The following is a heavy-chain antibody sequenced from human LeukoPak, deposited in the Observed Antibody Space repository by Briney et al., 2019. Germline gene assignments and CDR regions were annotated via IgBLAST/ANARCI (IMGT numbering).Heavy chain of an antibody. CDR3: ARPLSSNCRIDP. CDR1: GFTFSSYW. CDR2: INFDGSST. V-gene: IGHV3-74*01. D-gene: IGHD1-1*01. Sequence: GGSLRLSCAASGFTFSSYWMHWVRQAPGKGLVWVSRINFDGSSTTYADSVKGRFTISRDNAKNTLYLPMNSLRVENTAVYYCARPLSSNCRIDPWGQGTLVTVSS. J-gene: IGHJ5*02.